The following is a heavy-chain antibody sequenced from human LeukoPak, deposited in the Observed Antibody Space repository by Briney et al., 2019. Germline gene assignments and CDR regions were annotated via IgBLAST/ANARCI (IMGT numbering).Heavy chain of an antibody. CDR1: GFTVSSHY. CDR2: IYSVGNT. J-gene: IGHJ5*02. CDR3: ARTVSTGNSGWNWFDP. Sequence: GGSLRLSCAASGFTVSSHYMSWVRQAPGKGLEWVSVIYSVGNTFYADSVKGRFTISRDISKNMLYLQMNNLRAEDTAVYYCARTVSTGNSGWNWFDPWGQGTLVTVSS. D-gene: IGHD5/OR15-5a*01. V-gene: IGHV3-53*01.